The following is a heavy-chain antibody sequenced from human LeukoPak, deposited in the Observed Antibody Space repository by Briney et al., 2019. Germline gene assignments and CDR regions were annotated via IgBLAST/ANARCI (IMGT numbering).Heavy chain of an antibody. J-gene: IGHJ3*02. D-gene: IGHD3-3*01. CDR1: GYSFTSYW. CDR2: IYPGDSDT. Sequence: GESLQISCEGSGYSFTSYWIGWVRQLPGKGLGWMGIIYPGDSDTRYSPSFQGQVTISADKSISTAYLQWSSLKASDTAMYYCARVGRGRPVLRFLEWLLQTAFDIWGQGTMVTVSS. CDR3: ARVGRGRPVLRFLEWLLQTAFDI. V-gene: IGHV5-51*01.